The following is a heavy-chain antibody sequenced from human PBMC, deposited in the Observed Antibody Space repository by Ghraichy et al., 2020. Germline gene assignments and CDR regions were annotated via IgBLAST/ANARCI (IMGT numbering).Heavy chain of an antibody. J-gene: IGHJ4*02. CDR3: AREPRPYDFWSGYYDY. CDR1: GGSISSGGYY. CDR2: IYYSGST. V-gene: IGHV4-31*03. D-gene: IGHD3-3*01. Sequence: SETLSLTCTVSGGSISSGGYYWSWIRQHPGKGLEWIGYIYYSGSTYYNPSLKSRVTISVDTSKNQFSLKLSSVTAADTAVYYCAREPRPYDFWSGYYDYWGQGTLVTVSS.